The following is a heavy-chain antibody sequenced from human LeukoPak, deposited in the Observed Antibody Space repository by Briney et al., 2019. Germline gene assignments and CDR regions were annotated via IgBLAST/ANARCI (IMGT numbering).Heavy chain of an antibody. D-gene: IGHD6-13*01. J-gene: IGHJ4*02. CDR1: GFTFSSYS. CDR3: ARGHSSSWFNPFDY. CDR2: ISSSSSDI. Sequence: TGGSLRLSCAASGFTFSSYSMNWVRQAPGKGLEWVSSISSSSSDIFYADSVKGRVTISRDNAKKSLYLQMNSLRAEDTAVYYCARGHSSSWFNPFDYWGQGTLVTVSS. V-gene: IGHV3-21*01.